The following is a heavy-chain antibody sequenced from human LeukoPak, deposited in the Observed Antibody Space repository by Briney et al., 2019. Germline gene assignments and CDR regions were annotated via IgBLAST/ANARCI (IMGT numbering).Heavy chain of an antibody. D-gene: IGHD6-13*01. Sequence: SETLSLTCTVSGGSIGIYYWSWIRQPPGKGLEWIGYIYYSGSTNYNPSLKSRVTISVDTSKNQFSLKLSSVTAADTAVYYCASSPQLDYFDYWGQGTLVTVSS. CDR1: GGSIGIYY. CDR2: IYYSGST. CDR3: ASSPQLDYFDY. V-gene: IGHV4-59*01. J-gene: IGHJ4*02.